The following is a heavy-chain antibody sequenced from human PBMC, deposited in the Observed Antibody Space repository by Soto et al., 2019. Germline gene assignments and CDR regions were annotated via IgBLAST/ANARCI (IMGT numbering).Heavy chain of an antibody. Sequence: PSETLSLTCAVSGGSISSSNWWSWVRQPPGKGLEWIGEIYHSGSTNYNPSLKSRVTISVDKSKNQFSLKLSSVTAADTAVYYCARLLGHYYDSSGYLLYYYYYGMDVWGQGTTVTVSS. V-gene: IGHV4-4*02. CDR3: ARLLGHYYDSSGYLLYYYYYGMDV. CDR2: IYHSGST. J-gene: IGHJ6*02. D-gene: IGHD3-22*01. CDR1: GGSISSSNW.